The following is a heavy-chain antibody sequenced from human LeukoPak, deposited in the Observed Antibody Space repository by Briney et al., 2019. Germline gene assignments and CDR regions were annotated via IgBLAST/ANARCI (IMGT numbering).Heavy chain of an antibody. J-gene: IGHJ5*02. D-gene: IGHD3-9*01. CDR3: ARDYTGYFP. CDR2: IHESSGDV. Sequence: GGSLRLSCVASGFDFSKYNMNWVRQVPGKGLEWVSCIHESSGDVYYADSVKGRFTISRDNARNTLYLQMNSLRAEDTAVYYCARDYTGYFPWGQGTLVIVSS. V-gene: IGHV3-48*01. CDR1: GFDFSKYN.